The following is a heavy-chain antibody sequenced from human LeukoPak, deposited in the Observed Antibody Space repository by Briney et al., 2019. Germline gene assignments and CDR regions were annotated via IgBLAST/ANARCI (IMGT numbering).Heavy chain of an antibody. CDR2: IYYSGST. J-gene: IGHJ6*03. Sequence: SETLSLTCTVSGGSISSYYWGWIRQPPGKGLEWIGSIYYSGSTYYNPSLKSRVTISVDTSKNQFSLKLSSVTAADTAVYYCASIAALLDYYYYYMDVWGKGTTVTVSS. D-gene: IGHD6-6*01. CDR3: ASIAALLDYYYYYMDV. V-gene: IGHV4-39*01. CDR1: GGSISSYY.